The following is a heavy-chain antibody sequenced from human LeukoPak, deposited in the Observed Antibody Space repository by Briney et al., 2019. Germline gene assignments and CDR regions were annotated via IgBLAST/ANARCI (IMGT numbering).Heavy chain of an antibody. J-gene: IGHJ4*02. Sequence: SETLSLTCVVSGDSISNYYWNWFRQPPRKGLEWIGWISYTATTNYNPSLKSRVSISIDTSKNQFSLELNSVTATDTAVYYCARGRNNAWKTDYWGQGTLVTVSS. V-gene: IGHV4-59*01. CDR2: ISYTATT. CDR3: ARGRNNAWKTDY. D-gene: IGHD2-8*01. CDR1: GDSISNYY.